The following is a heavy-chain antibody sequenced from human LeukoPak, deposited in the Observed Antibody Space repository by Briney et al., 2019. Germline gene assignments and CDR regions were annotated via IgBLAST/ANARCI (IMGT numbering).Heavy chain of an antibody. CDR2: IYHSGST. Sequence: PSETLSLTCTVSGGSISSGYYWGWIRQPPGKGLEWIGSIYHSGSTYYNPSLKSRVTISVDTSKNQFSLKLSSVTAADTAVYYCARLRFVGSNWYASSGVVNWFDPWGQGTLVTVSS. CDR3: ARLRFVGSNWYASSGVVNWFDP. V-gene: IGHV4-38-2*02. CDR1: GGSISSGYY. J-gene: IGHJ5*02. D-gene: IGHD6-13*01.